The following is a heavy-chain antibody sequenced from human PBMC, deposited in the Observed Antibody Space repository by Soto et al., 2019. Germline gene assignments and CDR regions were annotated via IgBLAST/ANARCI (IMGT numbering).Heavy chain of an antibody. J-gene: IGHJ6*02. D-gene: IGHD6-13*01. CDR2: IYYSGST. CDR3: ARLSYSRSWSLYYGMDV. V-gene: IGHV4-39*01. Sequence: QLQLQESGPGLVKPSETLSLTCTVSGGSISSSSYYWGWIRQPPGKGLEWIGSIYYSGSTYYNPPLQSRVTISVATSKNQFSLKLSSVTAADTAVYYGARLSYSRSWSLYYGMDVWGQGTTVTVSS. CDR1: GGSISSSSYY.